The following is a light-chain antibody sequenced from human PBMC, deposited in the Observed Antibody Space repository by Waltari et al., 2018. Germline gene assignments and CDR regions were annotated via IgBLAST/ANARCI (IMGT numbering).Light chain of an antibody. CDR2: ENS. CDR1: DIGYKS. J-gene: IGLJ2*01. Sequence: SYVLTQPPSVSVAPGQTARITCEGTDIGYKSVHWYHQRPGQAPSLVLHENSDRPSGIPERISGSNSVNMATLSISRVEAGDEVDYYCQVWDSRSDHVVFGGGTKLTVL. V-gene: IGLV3-21*02. CDR3: QVWDSRSDHVV.